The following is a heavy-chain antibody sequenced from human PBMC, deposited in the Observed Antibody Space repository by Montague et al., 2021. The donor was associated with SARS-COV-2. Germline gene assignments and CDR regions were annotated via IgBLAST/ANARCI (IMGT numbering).Heavy chain of an antibody. V-gene: IGHV2-70*01. J-gene: IGHJ4*02. CDR3: ARNRLSVFDF. D-gene: IGHD2/OR15-2a*01. CDR1: GFSLTTPGVP. CDR2: IDWTHDQ. Sequence: PALVKPTQTLTLTRSFSGFSLTTPGVPVGWIRQPPGRALEWLALIDWTHDQYYSRSLGTRLTISPGTSKSQVVLTLTNVDTVDTATYYCARNRLSVFDFWGQGTLVTVSS.